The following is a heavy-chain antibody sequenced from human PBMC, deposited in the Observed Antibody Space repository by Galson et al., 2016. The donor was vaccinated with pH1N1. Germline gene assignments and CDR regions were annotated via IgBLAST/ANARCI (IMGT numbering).Heavy chain of an antibody. D-gene: IGHD2-21*02. CDR2: IIGMFAKT. CDR1: GGTFSSFG. CDR3: ARSPGYMVTAVDN. V-gene: IGHV1-69*13. Sequence: SVKVSCKASGGTFSSFGISWVRQAPGQGLEWMGGIIGMFAKTNYAQKFQGRVTITADELTSTAYMDLSSLTSEETAVYYCARSPGYMVTAVDNWVHGTLVTVSS. J-gene: IGHJ4*01.